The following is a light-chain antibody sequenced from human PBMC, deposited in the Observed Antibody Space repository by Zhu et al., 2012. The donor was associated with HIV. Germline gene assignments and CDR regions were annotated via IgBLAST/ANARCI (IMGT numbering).Light chain of an antibody. CDR1: QNIGRN. J-gene: IGKJ5*01. V-gene: IGKV1-5*03. Sequence: DIQMIQSPSTLSASVGDRVTITCRATQNIGRNLAWYQQKPGKAPKALIYKASNLESGVPPRFSGSGSGAEFTLTISSLQPDDLATYYCQQYETYPLTFGQGTRLGIK. CDR2: KAS. CDR3: QQYETYPLT.